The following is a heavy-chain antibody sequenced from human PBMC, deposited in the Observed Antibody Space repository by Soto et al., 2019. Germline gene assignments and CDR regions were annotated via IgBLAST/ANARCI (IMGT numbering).Heavy chain of an antibody. D-gene: IGHD3-22*01. CDR2: ITPIFRAT. V-gene: IGHV1-69*01. CDR1: GGTFSSDG. J-gene: IGHJ2*01. CDR3: ARGRDTYYYDSSGYSGWYFDL. Sequence: QVQLVQSGAEVKKPGSSVKVSCKASGGTFSSDGISWVRQAPGQGLEWMGGITPIFRATKYAQKFQGRVTITADESTSTAYMALSSLRSEDTAVYYCARGRDTYYYDSSGYSGWYFDLWGRGTLVTVSS.